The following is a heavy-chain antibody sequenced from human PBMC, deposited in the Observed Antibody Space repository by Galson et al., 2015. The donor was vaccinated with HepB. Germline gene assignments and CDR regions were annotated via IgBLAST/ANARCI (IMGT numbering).Heavy chain of an antibody. Sequence: SVKVSCKASGGTFSSYAISWVRQAPGQGLEWMGGIIPIFGTANYAQKFQGRATITADESTSTAYMELSSLRSEDTAVYYCARGRSRNRYYSYYYMDVWGKGTTVTVSS. CDR1: GGTFSSYA. CDR3: ARGRSRNRYYSYYYMDV. CDR2: IIPIFGTA. J-gene: IGHJ6*03. V-gene: IGHV1-69*13. D-gene: IGHD4-17*01.